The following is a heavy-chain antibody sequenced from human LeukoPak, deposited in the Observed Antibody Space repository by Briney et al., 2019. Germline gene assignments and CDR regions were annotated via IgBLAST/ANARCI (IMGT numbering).Heavy chain of an antibody. V-gene: IGHV3-64*01. CDR3: ARDPGGYSSQYYFDY. D-gene: IGHD3-22*01. CDR1: GLTFSSYA. CDR2: ISSNGGST. Sequence: PGGSLRLSCAASGLTFSSYAMHWVRQAPGKGLEYVSTISSNGGSTYYANSVEGRFTISRDNSKNTLYLQMGSLRAEDMAVYYCARDPGGYSSQYYFDYWGQGTLVTVSS. J-gene: IGHJ4*02.